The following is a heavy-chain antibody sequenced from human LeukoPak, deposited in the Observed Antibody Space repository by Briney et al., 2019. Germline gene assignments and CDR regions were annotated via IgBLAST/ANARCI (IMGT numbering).Heavy chain of an antibody. D-gene: IGHD2-2*01. CDR3: AINSIVVPAAMDFDY. CDR2: ISSSSSYT. Sequence: GGSLRLSCAASGFPFNDYYMSWIRQAPGKGLEWVSYISSSSSYTNYADSVKGRFTISRDNAKNSLYLQMNSLRAEDTAVYYCAINSIVVPAAMDFDYWGQGTLVTVSS. J-gene: IGHJ4*02. CDR1: GFPFNDYY. V-gene: IGHV3-11*06.